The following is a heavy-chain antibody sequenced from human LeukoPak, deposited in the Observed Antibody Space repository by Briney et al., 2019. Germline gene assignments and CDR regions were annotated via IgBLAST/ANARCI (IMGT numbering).Heavy chain of an antibody. CDR1: GFTFSSYA. D-gene: IGHD1-26*01. Sequence: PGGSLRLSCAASGFTFSSYAMSWVRRAPGKGLEWASAISGSGGSTYYADSVKGRFTISRDNSKNTLYLQMNSLRAEDAAVYYCAKDLSGSLVGATIDYWGQGTLVTVSS. CDR3: AKDLSGSLVGATIDY. V-gene: IGHV3-23*01. CDR2: ISGSGGST. J-gene: IGHJ4*02.